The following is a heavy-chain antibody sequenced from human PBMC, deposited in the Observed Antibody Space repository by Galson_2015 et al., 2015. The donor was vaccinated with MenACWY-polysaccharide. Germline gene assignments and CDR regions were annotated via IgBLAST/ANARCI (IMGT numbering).Heavy chain of an antibody. CDR3: AKASYGDYVYYYYGMDV. CDR1: GDSVSSNSAA. Sequence: CAISGDSVSSNSAAWNWIRQSPSRGLEWLGRTYYRSKWYNDYAVSVKSRITISPDTSKNQFSLQLNSVIPEDTAVYYCAKASYGDYVYYYYGMDVWGQGTTVTVSS. J-gene: IGHJ6*02. D-gene: IGHD4-17*01. V-gene: IGHV6-1*01. CDR2: TYYRSKWYN.